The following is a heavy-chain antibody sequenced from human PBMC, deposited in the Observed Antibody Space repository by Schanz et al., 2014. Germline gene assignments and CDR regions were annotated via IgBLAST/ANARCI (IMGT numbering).Heavy chain of an antibody. V-gene: IGHV1-46*03. J-gene: IGHJ4*02. CDR3: ARDGVDAAAGGNY. Sequence: QVQLVQSGDEVKKPGASVKVSCKTSGYTFSDSMHWVRQAPGQGLEWMGMINPSGGSTTYAQKFQGRVTMTRDTSTSTVYMELSSLRSEDTAVYYCARDGVDAAAGGNYWGQGTLVTVSS. D-gene: IGHD6-13*01. CDR1: GYTFSDS. CDR2: INPSGGST.